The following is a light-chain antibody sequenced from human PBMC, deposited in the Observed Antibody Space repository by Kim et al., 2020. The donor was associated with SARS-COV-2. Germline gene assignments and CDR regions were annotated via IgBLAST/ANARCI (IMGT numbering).Light chain of an antibody. CDR2: QNN. Sequence: SPGQTASTTGSEYKLGEKYAFCYQQKPGQSPVMLIYQNNKRPSWIPERFSGSNSRNAATLTISGTQAVDEADYYCQAWDSSTAVFGGGTQLTVL. CDR1: KLGEKY. V-gene: IGLV3-1*01. J-gene: IGLJ2*01. CDR3: QAWDSSTAV.